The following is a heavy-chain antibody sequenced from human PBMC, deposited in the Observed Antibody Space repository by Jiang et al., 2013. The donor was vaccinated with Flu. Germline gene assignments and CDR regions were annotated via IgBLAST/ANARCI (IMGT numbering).Heavy chain of an antibody. CDR1: GFSLGTSGMC. D-gene: IGHD1-26*01. V-gene: IGHV2-70*11. J-gene: IGHJ4*02. CDR2: IHWDDDK. Sequence: KPTQTLTLTCTFSGFSLGTSGMCVSWIRQPPGKALEWLARIHWDDDKYYSTSLKTRLTISKDTSKNQVVLTMTNMDPVDTATYYCARTLSGSYYGLIDYWGQGTLVTVSS. CDR3: ARTLSGSYYGLIDY.